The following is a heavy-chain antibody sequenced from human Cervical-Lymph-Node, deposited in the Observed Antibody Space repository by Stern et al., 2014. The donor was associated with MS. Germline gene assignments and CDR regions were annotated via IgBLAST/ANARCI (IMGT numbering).Heavy chain of an antibody. D-gene: IGHD3-16*01. J-gene: IGHJ4*02. CDR2: INPNTGNA. V-gene: IGHV1-8*01. Sequence: QVQLVQSGTELRTPGASVRVSCKASGYAFTNFDINWVRQATGQGLEWVGWINPNTGNAGPAQKFHGRVTITSNKSITTAYMDLSNLRSEDTAIYYCTTSQGAFWGQGTLITVSS. CDR1: GYAFTNFD. CDR3: TTSQGAF.